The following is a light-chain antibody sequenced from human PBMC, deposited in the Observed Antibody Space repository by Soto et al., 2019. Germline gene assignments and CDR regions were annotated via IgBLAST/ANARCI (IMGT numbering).Light chain of an antibody. CDR2: EVN. Sequence: QSALTQPASVSGSPGQSVTISCTGASSDVGGYDYVSWYQQHPGKAPKLILYEVNNRPSGVSNHFSGSKSGNTASLTISGLQAEDEADYYCSSYTRRSTLVFGTGTKVTVL. CDR3: SSYTRRSTLV. CDR1: SSDVGGYDY. J-gene: IGLJ1*01. V-gene: IGLV2-14*01.